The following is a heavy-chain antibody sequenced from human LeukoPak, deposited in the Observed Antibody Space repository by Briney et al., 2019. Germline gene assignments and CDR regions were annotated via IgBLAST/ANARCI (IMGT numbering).Heavy chain of an antibody. D-gene: IGHD3-3*01. CDR2: ISTSSTYI. CDR3: ARGLLYDFVDV. Sequence: GGSLRLSCAASGLTFSSSSMSWVRQAPGRGLEWVSCISTSSTYIYYSDSVKGRFTISRDNAKNSLYLQMNSLRVEDTAVYYCARGLLYDFVDVWGEGTTVTVSS. V-gene: IGHV3-21*01. CDR1: GLTFSSSS. J-gene: IGHJ6*04.